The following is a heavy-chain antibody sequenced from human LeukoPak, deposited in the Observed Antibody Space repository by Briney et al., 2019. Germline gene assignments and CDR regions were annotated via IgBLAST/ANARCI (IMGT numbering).Heavy chain of an antibody. Sequence: ASVKVSCKASGYTFTSYYMHWVRQAPGQGLEWMGIINPSGGSTSYAQKFQGRVTMTGDMSTSTVYMELSSLRSEDTAVYYCARAFPMVRGVISRYYYYYMDVWGKGTTVTVSS. V-gene: IGHV1-46*01. CDR3: ARAFPMVRGVISRYYYYYMDV. D-gene: IGHD3-10*01. CDR2: INPSGGST. CDR1: GYTFTSYY. J-gene: IGHJ6*03.